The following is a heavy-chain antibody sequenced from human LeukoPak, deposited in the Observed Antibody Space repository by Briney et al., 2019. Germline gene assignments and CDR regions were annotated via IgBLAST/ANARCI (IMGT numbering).Heavy chain of an antibody. CDR1: GDSISDSSHY. Sequence: SETLSLTFSVSGDSISDSSHYWGWIRQPPGRGLEWIVVINHSASTFYNPSLKSRVAISVDTSKNQFSLRLGSVTATDTAVYYCARHMSHPLVTYDYWRQEILVTASS. CDR2: INHSAST. D-gene: IGHD3-9*01. V-gene: IGHV4-39*01. CDR3: ARHMSHPLVTYDY. J-gene: IGHJ4*02.